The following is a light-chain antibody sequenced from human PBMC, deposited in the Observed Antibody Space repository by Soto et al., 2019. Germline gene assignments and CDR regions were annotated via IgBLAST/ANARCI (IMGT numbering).Light chain of an antibody. Sequence: AIQMTQSPSSLSASVGDRVTITCRASQGIRNDLGWFQQKPGKAPKLLIYAASNLQSGVPSRFSGSGSGTDFTLAISSLQPEDSATYYCLQDINYPWTFGQGTKVDIK. CDR3: LQDINYPWT. V-gene: IGKV1-6*01. CDR2: AAS. CDR1: QGIRND. J-gene: IGKJ1*01.